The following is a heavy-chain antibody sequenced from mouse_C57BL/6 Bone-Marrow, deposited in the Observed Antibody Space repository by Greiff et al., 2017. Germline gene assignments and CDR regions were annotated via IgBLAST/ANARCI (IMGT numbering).Heavy chain of an antibody. CDR2: IWTGGGT. CDR1: GFSLTSYA. V-gene: IGHV2-9-1*01. D-gene: IGHD1-1*01. J-gene: IGHJ4*01. CDR3: ARNTYGSSEENAMDY. Sequence: QVQLQPSGPGLVAPSQSLSITCTVSGFSLTSYAISWVRQPPGKGLEWLGVIWTGGGTNYNSALKSRLSISKDNSKSQVFLKMNSLQTDDTARYYCARNTYGSSEENAMDYWGQGTSVTVSS.